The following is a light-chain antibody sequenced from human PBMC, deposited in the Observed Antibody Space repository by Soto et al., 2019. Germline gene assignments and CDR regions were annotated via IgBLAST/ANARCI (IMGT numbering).Light chain of an antibody. V-gene: IGKV3-15*01. CDR2: GAS. Sequence: EIVLTQSPGTLSLSPGERATLSCRASQSVTSGYLAWYQQQPNQAPRLLIYGASTRATGIPARFSGSGSGTEFTLTISSLQSENFAVYYCQQYNNWPTFGQGTRWIS. CDR3: QQYNNWPT. J-gene: IGKJ1*01. CDR1: QSVTSG.